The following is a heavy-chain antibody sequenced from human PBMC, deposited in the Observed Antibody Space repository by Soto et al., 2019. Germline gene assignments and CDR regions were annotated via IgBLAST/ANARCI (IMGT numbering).Heavy chain of an antibody. CDR3: ATRTQYSSSWYYY. D-gene: IGHD6-13*01. J-gene: IGHJ4*02. Sequence: SETLSLTCAVYGGSFSGYYWSWIRQPPGKGLEWIGEINHSGSTNYNPSLKSRVTISVDTSKNQFSLKLSSVTAADTAVYYCATRTQYSSSWYYYWGQGTLVTVSS. V-gene: IGHV4-34*01. CDR2: INHSGST. CDR1: GGSFSGYY.